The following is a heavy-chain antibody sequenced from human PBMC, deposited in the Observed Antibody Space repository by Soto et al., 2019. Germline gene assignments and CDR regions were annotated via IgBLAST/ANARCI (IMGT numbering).Heavy chain of an antibody. CDR3: AKDRGYYDSSGPDFFDY. CDR1: GFTFSSYA. CDR2: ISGSGGST. D-gene: IGHD3-22*01. V-gene: IGHV3-23*01. J-gene: IGHJ4*02. Sequence: PGGSLRLSCAASGFTFSSYAMSWVRQAPGKRLEWVSAISGSGGSTYYADSVKGRFTISRDNSKNTLYLQMNSLRAEDTAVYYCAKDRGYYDSSGPDFFDYWGQGTLVTVSS.